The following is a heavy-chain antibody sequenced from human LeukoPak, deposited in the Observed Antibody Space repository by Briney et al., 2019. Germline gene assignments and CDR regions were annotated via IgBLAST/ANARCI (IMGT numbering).Heavy chain of an antibody. CDR1: GFTFDDYA. CDR2: IHWNSDSI. V-gene: IGHV3-9*01. Sequence: GGSLGLSCAVSGFTFDDYAMHWVRQVPGKGLEWVSGIHWNSDSIGYADSVKGRFTTSRDNAKNSLYLQMNSLRAEDTAFYYCAINGGGDSGYGNFDYWGQGTLVTVSS. CDR3: AINGGGDSGYGNFDY. D-gene: IGHD5-12*01. J-gene: IGHJ4*02.